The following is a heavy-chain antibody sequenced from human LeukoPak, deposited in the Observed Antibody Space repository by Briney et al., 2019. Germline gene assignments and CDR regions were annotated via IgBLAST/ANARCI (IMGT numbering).Heavy chain of an antibody. J-gene: IGHJ4*02. D-gene: IGHD3-10*01. Sequence: GRSLRLSCAASGFTFSSYGMHWVRQAPGKGLEWVAVISYDGSNKYYADSVKGRFTISRDNSKNTLYLQMNSLRAEDTAVYYCAKIAEWFGESTVDYWGQGTLVTVSS. CDR1: GFTFSSYG. CDR2: ISYDGSNK. V-gene: IGHV3-30*18. CDR3: AKIAEWFGESTVDY.